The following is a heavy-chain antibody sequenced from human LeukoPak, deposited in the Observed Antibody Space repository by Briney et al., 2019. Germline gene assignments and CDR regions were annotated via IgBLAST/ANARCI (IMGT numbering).Heavy chain of an antibody. J-gene: IGHJ3*02. Sequence: GASVKVSCKASGYTFTCYYMHWVRQAPGQGLEWMGWINPNSGGTNYAQKFQGRVTMTRDTSISTAYMELSRLRSDDTAVYYCARDDVEAGGTAFDIWGQGTMVTVSS. CDR2: INPNSGGT. V-gene: IGHV1-2*02. D-gene: IGHD3-16*01. CDR3: ARDDVEAGGTAFDI. CDR1: GYTFTCYY.